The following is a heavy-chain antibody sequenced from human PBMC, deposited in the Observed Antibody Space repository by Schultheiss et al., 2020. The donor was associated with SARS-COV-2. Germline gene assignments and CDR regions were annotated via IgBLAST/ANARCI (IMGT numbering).Heavy chain of an antibody. D-gene: IGHD1-14*01. CDR3: ARAAPYKGYYYGMDV. CDR1: GGSISSYY. V-gene: IGHV4-59*08. J-gene: IGHJ6*02. CDR2: IYYSGST. Sequence: SETLSLTCTVSGGSISSYYWSWIRQPPGKGLEWIGYIYYSGSTYYNPSLKSRVTISVDTSKNQFSLKLSSVTAADTAVYYCARAAPYKGYYYGMDVWGQGTTVTVSS.